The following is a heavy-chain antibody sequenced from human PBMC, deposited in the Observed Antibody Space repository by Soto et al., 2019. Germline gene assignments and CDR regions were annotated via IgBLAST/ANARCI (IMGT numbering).Heavy chain of an antibody. J-gene: IGHJ4*02. CDR2: INAGNGNT. CDR1: GYTFTSYA. Sequence: QVQLVQSGAEVKKPGASVKVSCKASGYTFTSYAMHWVRQAPGQRLEWMGWINAGNGNTKYSQKFQGRVTITRDTSASTAYMELSSLRYEDTAVYYCARGKGEWALPHFDYWGQGTLVTVSS. CDR3: ARGKGEWALPHFDY. V-gene: IGHV1-3*01. D-gene: IGHD1-26*01.